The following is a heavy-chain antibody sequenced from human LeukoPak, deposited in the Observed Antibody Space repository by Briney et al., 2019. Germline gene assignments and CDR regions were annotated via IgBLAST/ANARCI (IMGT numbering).Heavy chain of an antibody. CDR3: AAGYYDSSTFDP. D-gene: IGHD3-22*01. Sequence: KASETLSFTCAVYGGSFSGYYWSWIRQPPGMGLEWIGEINHSGSTNYNPSLKSRVTISVDTSKNQFSLKLSSVTAADTAVYYCAAGYYDSSTFDPWGQGTLVTVSS. CDR2: INHSGST. CDR1: GGSFSGYY. J-gene: IGHJ5*02. V-gene: IGHV4-34*01.